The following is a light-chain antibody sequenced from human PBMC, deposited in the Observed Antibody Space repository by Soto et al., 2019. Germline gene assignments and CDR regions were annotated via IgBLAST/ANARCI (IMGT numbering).Light chain of an antibody. J-gene: IGLJ1*01. Sequence: QSALTQPPSASGSPGQSVTISCTGTSSDVGGYNYVSWYQQHPGKAPKFIIYEVSKRPSGVPDRFSGSKSGNTASLTVSGLQADDEADYYCSSYVGSNNFYVFGTGTKLTVL. CDR1: SSDVGGYNY. CDR2: EVS. V-gene: IGLV2-8*01. CDR3: SSYVGSNNFYV.